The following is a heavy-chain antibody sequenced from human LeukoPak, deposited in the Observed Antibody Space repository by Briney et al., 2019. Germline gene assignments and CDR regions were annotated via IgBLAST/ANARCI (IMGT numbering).Heavy chain of an antibody. CDR3: AKEPQKNDYYYGMDV. CDR2: ISYDGSNK. CDR1: GFTFSSYG. Sequence: GRSLRLSCAASGFTFSSYGMHWVRQAPGKGLEWVAVISYDGSNKYYADSVKGRFTISRDNSKNTLYLQMNSLRAEDTAVYYCAKEPQKNDYYYGMDVWGQGTTVTVS. D-gene: IGHD1-1*01. V-gene: IGHV3-30*18. J-gene: IGHJ6*02.